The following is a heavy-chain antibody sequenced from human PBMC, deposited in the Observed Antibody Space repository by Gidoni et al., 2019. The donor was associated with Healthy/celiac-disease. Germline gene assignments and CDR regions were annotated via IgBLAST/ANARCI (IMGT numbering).Heavy chain of an antibody. CDR2: ISAYNGNP. J-gene: IGHJ4*02. CDR3: ASLGAYPGGGYLDY. V-gene: IGHV1-18*01. CDR1: GYTFTSYG. D-gene: IGHD1-26*01. Sequence: QVQLVQSGAEVKKPGASVKVSCKASGYTFTSYGISWVRQAPGQGLEWMGWISAYNGNPNYAQKPQGRVTMTTDTTTSTAYMEMRSLRSDDTAVYYCASLGAYPGGGYLDYWGQGTLVTVSS.